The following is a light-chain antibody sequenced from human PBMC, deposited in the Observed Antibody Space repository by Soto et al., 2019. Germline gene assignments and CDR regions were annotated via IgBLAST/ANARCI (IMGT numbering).Light chain of an antibody. CDR3: QQYHSYSYT. J-gene: IGKJ2*01. CDR1: QSISSW. Sequence: DIQMTQSPSTLSASIGDRVTITCRASQSISSWLAWYQQKSGKAPKLLIYKASSLESGVPSRFSGSGSGTEFTLTISSLQPDDFATYYCQQYHSYSYTFGQGTKVDI. CDR2: KAS. V-gene: IGKV1-5*03.